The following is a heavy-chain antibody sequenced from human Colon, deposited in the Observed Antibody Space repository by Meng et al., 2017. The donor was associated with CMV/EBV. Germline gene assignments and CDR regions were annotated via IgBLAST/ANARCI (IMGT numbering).Heavy chain of an antibody. J-gene: IGHJ4*02. Sequence: GESLKISCAASGFTFSSYWMSWVRQAPGKGLEWMTFIRYDGNKKYSVDSVKGRFTISRDNSKSTLHLQMSNLRPGDTALYYCVKGRGYNGYAADVWGQGTLVTVSS. CDR2: IRYDGNKK. CDR3: VKGRGYNGYAADV. V-gene: IGHV3-30*02. D-gene: IGHD5-12*01. CDR1: GFTFSSYW.